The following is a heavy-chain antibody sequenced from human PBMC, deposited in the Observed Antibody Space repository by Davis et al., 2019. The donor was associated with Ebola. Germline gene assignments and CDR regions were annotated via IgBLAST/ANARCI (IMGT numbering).Heavy chain of an antibody. CDR3: ARGLSRGSLEKGAFDI. D-gene: IGHD1-26*01. Sequence: ASVTVSRMASLGTFSSYAISWLRQAPGQGLEWMGWISAYNGNTNYAQKLQGRVTMTTDTSTSTAYMELRRLRSDETAVYYCARGLSRGSLEKGAFDIWGQGTMVTVSS. V-gene: IGHV1-18*01. CDR1: LGTFSSYA. J-gene: IGHJ3*02. CDR2: ISAYNGNT.